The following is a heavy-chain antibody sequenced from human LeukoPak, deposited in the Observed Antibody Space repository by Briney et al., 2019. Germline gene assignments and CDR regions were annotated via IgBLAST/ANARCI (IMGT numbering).Heavy chain of an antibody. CDR3: ARGISIFSGSADAFDI. J-gene: IGHJ3*02. D-gene: IGHD1-26*01. CDR2: IKEDGSEK. CDR1: GLTFSSSW. V-gene: IGHV3-7*01. Sequence: GGSLRLSCAASGLTFSSSWMSWVRQAPGKGLEWVANIKEDGSEKYYVDSVKGRFTISRDNAKNSLYLQMNSLRAEDTAVYYCARGISIFSGSADAFDIWGQGTMVTVSS.